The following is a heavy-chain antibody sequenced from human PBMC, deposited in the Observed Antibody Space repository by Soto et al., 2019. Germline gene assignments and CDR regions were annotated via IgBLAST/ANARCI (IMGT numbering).Heavy chain of an antibody. CDR3: AKVSIAVAGPEYFQH. V-gene: IGHV3-21*04. D-gene: IGHD6-19*01. CDR1: GFTFSNYA. CDR2: ISSNSYYI. Sequence: GGSLRLSCAASGFTFSNYAMHWVRQAPGKGLEWVSSISSNSYYIYYADSVKGRFTISRDNSKNTLYLQMNSLRAEDTAVYYCAKVSIAVAGPEYFQHWGQGTLVTVSS. J-gene: IGHJ1*01.